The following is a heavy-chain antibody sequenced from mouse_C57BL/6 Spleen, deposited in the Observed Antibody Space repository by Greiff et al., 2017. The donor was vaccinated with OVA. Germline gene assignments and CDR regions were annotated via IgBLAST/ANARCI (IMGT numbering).Heavy chain of an antibody. D-gene: IGHD2-4*01. CDR3: AKGYYEYDGTY. Sequence: VQLQQSGPVLVKPGASVKMSCKASGYTFTDYYMNWVKQSHGKSLEWIGVINPYNGGTSYNQKFKGKATLTVDKSSSTAYMELNSRTSEEYAVYYGAKGYYEYDGTYWGQGTLVTVSA. CDR1: GYTFTDYY. V-gene: IGHV1-19*01. CDR2: INPYNGGT. J-gene: IGHJ3*01.